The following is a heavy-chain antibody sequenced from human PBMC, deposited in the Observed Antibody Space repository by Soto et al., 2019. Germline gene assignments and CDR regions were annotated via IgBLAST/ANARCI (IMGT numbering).Heavy chain of an antibody. D-gene: IGHD4-17*01. CDR2: ISSSSSTI. CDR3: ARGGRRTVTNEVLGY. Sequence: EVQLVESGGGLVQPGGSLRLSCAASGFTFSSYSMNWVRQAPGKGLEWVSYISSSSSTIYYADSVKGRFTISRDNAKNSLYLQMNSLRAEDTAVYYCARGGRRTVTNEVLGYWGQGTLVTVSS. CDR1: GFTFSSYS. V-gene: IGHV3-48*01. J-gene: IGHJ4*02.